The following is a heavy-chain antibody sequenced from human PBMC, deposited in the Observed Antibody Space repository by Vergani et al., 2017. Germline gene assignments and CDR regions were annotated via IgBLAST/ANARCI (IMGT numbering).Heavy chain of an antibody. J-gene: IGHJ6*02. CDR3: ARTYSSSYGMDV. CDR2: INPNSGGT. V-gene: IGHV1-2*04. Sequence: QVQLVQSGAEVKKPGASVKVSCKASGYTFTGYYMHWVRQAPGQGLEWRGWINPNSGGTNYAQKLQGWVTMTRDTSISTAYMELSRLRSDVTAVYSCARTYSSSYGMDVWGQGTTVTVSS. CDR1: GYTFTGYY. D-gene: IGHD6-6*01.